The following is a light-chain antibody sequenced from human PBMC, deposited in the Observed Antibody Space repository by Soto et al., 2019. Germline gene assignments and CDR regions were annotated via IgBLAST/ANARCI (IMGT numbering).Light chain of an antibody. CDR3: QHYNSYSEA. V-gene: IGKV1-5*03. CDR1: QTISSW. CDR2: KAS. J-gene: IGKJ1*01. Sequence: DIQMTQSPSTLSGSVGDRVTIICRASQTISSWLAWYQQKPGKPPKLLIYKASTLKSGVPSRFRGSGSGTEFTLPISSLQPDDFSTYYCQHYNSYSEAFGQGTKVDIK.